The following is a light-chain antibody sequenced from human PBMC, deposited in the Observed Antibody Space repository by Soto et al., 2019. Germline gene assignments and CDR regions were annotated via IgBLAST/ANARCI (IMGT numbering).Light chain of an antibody. CDR1: SSDVGGYNY. CDR2: DVS. Sequence: QSALTQPASVSGSPGQSITISCTGTSSDVGGYNYVSWYQQHPGKAPKLMIYDVSNRPSGVSNRFSGSKSGNTASLTISGLQAEDEADYYCSSYTSSFHFGGGTKLTVL. V-gene: IGLV2-14*01. CDR3: SSYTSSFH. J-gene: IGLJ2*01.